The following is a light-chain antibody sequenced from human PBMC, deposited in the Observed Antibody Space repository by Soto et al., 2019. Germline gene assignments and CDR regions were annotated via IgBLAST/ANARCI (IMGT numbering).Light chain of an antibody. CDR3: QQLNSYPIT. Sequence: DIQLTQSPSFLSASVGDRVTITCRASQGLSSDLAWYQQKPGKAPKLLIYAASTLQSGVPSRCSGSVSGTEFTLTISSLKPEDFATYYCQQLNSYPITFGQGTRLEIK. J-gene: IGKJ5*01. CDR2: AAS. V-gene: IGKV1-9*01. CDR1: QGLSSD.